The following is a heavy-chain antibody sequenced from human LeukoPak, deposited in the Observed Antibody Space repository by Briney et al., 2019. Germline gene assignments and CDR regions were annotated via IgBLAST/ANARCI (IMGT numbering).Heavy chain of an antibody. CDR2: IFYSGTI. CDR3: VHEAYYYGMDV. CDR1: GGSISSGDYY. V-gene: IGHV4-39*01. Sequence: SQTLSLTCTVSGGSISSGDYYWGWIRQPPGKGLEWIGSIFYSGTIFHNPSPKSRVSLSVDTSRNQFSLKLSSVTAADTAVYYCVHEAYYYGMDVWGQGTTVTVSS. J-gene: IGHJ6*02.